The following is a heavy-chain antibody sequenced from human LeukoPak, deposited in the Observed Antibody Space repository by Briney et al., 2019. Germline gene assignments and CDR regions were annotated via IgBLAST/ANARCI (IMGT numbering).Heavy chain of an antibody. CDR1: GGSISSRGYY. Sequence: SETLSLTYTVSGGSISSRGYYWGWVRQPPGKGLEWIGSVYYSGGTYSNPSLKSRVTISVDTSTNQFSLKLSSVTAVDTAVYYCARGVPYSSGHGDFDYWGQGTLVTVSS. CDR3: ARGVPYSSGHGDFDY. V-gene: IGHV4-39*01. J-gene: IGHJ4*02. D-gene: IGHD6-19*01. CDR2: VYYSGGT.